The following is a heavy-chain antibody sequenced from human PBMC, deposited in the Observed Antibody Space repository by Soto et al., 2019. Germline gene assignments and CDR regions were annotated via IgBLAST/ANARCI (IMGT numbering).Heavy chain of an antibody. D-gene: IGHD6-13*01. Sequence: GVSLRLSCLASGFTFKTYGMHWVRQAPGRGLEWVAVISYDGSNKYYADSVKGRFTISRDNSKSTLYLQMNSLRAEDTAVYYCAKGLDSSSWFAGLNDVWGKGTTVTVSS. V-gene: IGHV3-30*18. CDR2: ISYDGSNK. CDR1: GFTFKTYG. J-gene: IGHJ6*04. CDR3: AKGLDSSSWFAGLNDV.